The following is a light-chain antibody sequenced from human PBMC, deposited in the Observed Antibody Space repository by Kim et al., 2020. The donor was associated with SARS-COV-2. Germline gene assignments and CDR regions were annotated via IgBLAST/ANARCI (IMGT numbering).Light chain of an antibody. J-gene: IGLJ2*01. V-gene: IGLV3-19*01. CDR1: SLRSYY. CDR2: GKN. CDR3: NSRDSNDNVV. Sequence: VALGQTVRITCQGDSLRSYYATWYQQKPGQAPILVIYGKNNRPSGIPDGFSGSSSGNTASLTITGTQAGDEADYYCNSRDSNDNVVFGGGTQLTVL.